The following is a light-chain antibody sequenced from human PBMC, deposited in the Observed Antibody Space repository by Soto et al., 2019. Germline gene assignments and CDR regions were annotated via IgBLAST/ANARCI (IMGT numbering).Light chain of an antibody. J-gene: IGLJ2*01. CDR1: TSNIANNY. CDR2: DNN. CDR3: GAWDSSLTVVV. V-gene: IGLV1-51*01. Sequence: QSVLTQPPSVSAAPGQKVTISCSGSTSNIANNYVSWYQQLPGTAPKLLIYDNNKRPSGIPDRFSASKSGTSATLGTTGLQTGDEAVYHCGAWDSSLTVVVFGGGTKVTVL.